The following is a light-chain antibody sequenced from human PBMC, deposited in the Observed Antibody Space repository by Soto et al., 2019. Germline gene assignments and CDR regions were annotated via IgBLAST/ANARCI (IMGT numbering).Light chain of an antibody. CDR3: PQYNSWPPIT. CDR1: ESVSSN. J-gene: IGKJ5*01. V-gene: IGKV3-15*01. Sequence: EVVMTQSPATLSVSPGERATLSCRASESVSSNLAWYQQRPGQAPRLVIYGASTRATGIPARFSGGGSGTEFTLTISSLQSEDFAVYYCPQYNSWPPITFGQGTRLEIK. CDR2: GAS.